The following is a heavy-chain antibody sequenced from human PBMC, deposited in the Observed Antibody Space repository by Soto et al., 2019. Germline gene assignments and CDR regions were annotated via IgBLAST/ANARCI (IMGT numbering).Heavy chain of an antibody. V-gene: IGHV3-13*05. CDR3: ARTDRDFYGLDV. J-gene: IGHJ6*02. CDR1: GFTFRNYD. CDR2: ISAAGDP. Sequence: EVQLVESGGGLVQPGGSLRLSCEASGFTFRNYDMHWGRQGTGKGLEWVSGISAAGDPDYADSVEGRFTISRENAQNSFFLQMNSLRVGDTAVYYCARTDRDFYGLDVWAQGTTVIVSS.